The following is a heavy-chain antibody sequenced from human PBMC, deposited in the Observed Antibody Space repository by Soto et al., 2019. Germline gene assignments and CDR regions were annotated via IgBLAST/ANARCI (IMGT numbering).Heavy chain of an antibody. J-gene: IGHJ4*02. CDR3: ARDWFGVDY. CDR1: GYTFTSYG. Sequence: QVQLVQSGAEVKKPGASVKVSCKASGYTFTSYGISWVRQAPGQGLEWMGWINPYNGNTNYAQKLQGRVTMTTETSPSTAYMELRGLRSDDTAVYYCARDWFGVDYWGQGSLVTVSS. V-gene: IGHV1-18*01. D-gene: IGHD3-16*01. CDR2: INPYNGNT.